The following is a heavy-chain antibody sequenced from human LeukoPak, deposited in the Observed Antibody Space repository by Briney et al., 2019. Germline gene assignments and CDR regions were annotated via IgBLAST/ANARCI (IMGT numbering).Heavy chain of an antibody. CDR3: ARDCHFSTSCPSYYYYYMDV. CDR2: ISAYNGNT. D-gene: IGHD2-2*01. V-gene: IGHV1-18*01. J-gene: IGHJ6*03. Sequence: GASVKVSCKASGYTFTSYGISWVRQAPGQGLEWMGWISAYNGNTNYAQKLQGRVTMTTDTSTSTAYMELRSLRSDDTAVYYCARDCHFSTSCPSYYYYYMDVWGKGTTVTVSS. CDR1: GYTFTSYG.